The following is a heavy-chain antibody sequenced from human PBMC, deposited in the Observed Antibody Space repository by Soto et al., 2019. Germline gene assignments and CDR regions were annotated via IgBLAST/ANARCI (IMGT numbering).Heavy chain of an antibody. J-gene: IGHJ6*02. V-gene: IGHV1-2*02. CDR1: GYTSTGYY. D-gene: IGHD4-17*01. CDR2: INPNSGGT. CDR3: ARIGDVSYYYYGMDV. Sequence: GASVKVSCKASGYTSTGYYMHWVRQAPGQGLEWMGWINPNSGGTNYAQRFQGRVTTTRDTSISTAYMELSRLRSDDTAVYYCARIGDVSYYYYGMDVWGQGTTVTVSS.